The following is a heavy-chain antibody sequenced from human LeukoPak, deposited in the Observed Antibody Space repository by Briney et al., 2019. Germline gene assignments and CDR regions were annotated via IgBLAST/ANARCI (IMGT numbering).Heavy chain of an antibody. CDR2: IYHSGST. CDR1: GGSISSYY. J-gene: IGHJ4*02. Sequence: SETLSLTCTVSGGSISSYYWSWIRQPPGKGLEWIGEIYHSGSTNYNPSLKSRVTISVDKSKNQFSLKLSSVTAADTAVYYCARAGPYYGSGSPDYWGQGTLVTVSS. V-gene: IGHV4-59*12. D-gene: IGHD3-10*01. CDR3: ARAGPYYGSGSPDY.